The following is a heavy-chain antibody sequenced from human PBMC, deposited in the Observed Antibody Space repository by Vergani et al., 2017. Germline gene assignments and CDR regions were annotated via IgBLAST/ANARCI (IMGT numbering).Heavy chain of an antibody. Sequence: QVQLQESGPGLVKPSETLSLTCTVSGGSVSSGSYYWSWIRQPPGKGLEWIGYIYYSGSTNYNPSLKSRVTISVDTSKNQFSLKLSSVTAADTAVYYCARDFGDYYDSSGYYYNYFDYWGQGTLVTVSS. CDR3: ARDFGDYYDSSGYYYNYFDY. D-gene: IGHD3-22*01. CDR2: IYYSGST. CDR1: GGSVSSGSYY. J-gene: IGHJ4*02. V-gene: IGHV4-61*01.